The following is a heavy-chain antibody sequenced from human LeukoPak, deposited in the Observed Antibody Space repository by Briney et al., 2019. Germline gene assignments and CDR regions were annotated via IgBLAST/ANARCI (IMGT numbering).Heavy chain of an antibody. CDR2: IYYSGST. CDR3: ATLKQYYYDSSGPYYSSGMDG. J-gene: IGHJ6*02. V-gene: IGHV4-59*08. Sequence: SETLSLTCTVSGGSISSYYSSSIRQPPGKGLECVGYIYYSGSTNYNPSLTSRVTISVDKSKKQFSLKRSSMTAAPTALHYFATLKQYYYDSSGPYYSSGMDGWGQGTTVTV. CDR1: GGSISSYY. D-gene: IGHD3-22*01.